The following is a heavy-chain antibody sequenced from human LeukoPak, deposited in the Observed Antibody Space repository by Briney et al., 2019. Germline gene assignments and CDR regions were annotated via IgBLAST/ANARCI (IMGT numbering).Heavy chain of an antibody. D-gene: IGHD3-16*01. J-gene: IGHJ4*02. CDR3: AKETSSYDYVWGSPGYFDY. Sequence: GGSLRLSCAASGFTFSSYGMHWVRQAPGKGLEWVAVISYDGSNKYYADSVKGRFTISRDNSKNTLYLQMNSLRAEDTAVYYCAKETSSYDYVWGSPGYFDYWGQGTLVTVSS. CDR1: GFTFSSYG. V-gene: IGHV3-30*18. CDR2: ISYDGSNK.